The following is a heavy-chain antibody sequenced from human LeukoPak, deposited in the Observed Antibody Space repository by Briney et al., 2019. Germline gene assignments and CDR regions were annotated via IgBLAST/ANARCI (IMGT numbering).Heavy chain of an antibody. Sequence: GGSLRLSCAASGFTFSSYSMNWVRQAPGKGLEWVSYISSSSSTIYYADSVKGRFTISRDNAKNSLYPQMNSLRDEDTAVYYCARGGSSCFDYWGQGTLVTVSS. D-gene: IGHD6-13*01. J-gene: IGHJ4*02. CDR3: ARGGSSCFDY. CDR2: ISSSSSTI. V-gene: IGHV3-48*02. CDR1: GFTFSSYS.